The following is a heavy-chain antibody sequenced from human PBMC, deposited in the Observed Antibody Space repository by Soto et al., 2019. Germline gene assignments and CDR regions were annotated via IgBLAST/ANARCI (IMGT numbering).Heavy chain of an antibody. CDR3: AREMVGATTIDY. V-gene: IGHV3-11*06. Sequence: QVQLVESGGGLVKPGVSLRLSCAASGFTFSDYYMSWIRQAPGKGLEWVSYISSSSSYTNYADSVKGRFTISRDNAKNSLYLQMNSLRAEDTAVYYCAREMVGATTIDYWGQGTLVTVSS. J-gene: IGHJ4*02. CDR2: ISSSSSYT. D-gene: IGHD1-26*01. CDR1: GFTFSDYY.